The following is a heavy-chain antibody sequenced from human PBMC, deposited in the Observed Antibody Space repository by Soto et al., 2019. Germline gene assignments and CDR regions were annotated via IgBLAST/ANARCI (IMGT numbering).Heavy chain of an antibody. CDR1: GFTFSSYA. Sequence: QVQLVESGGGVVQPGRSLRLSCAASGFTFSSYAMHWVRQAPGKGLEWVAVISYDGSNKYYADSVKGRFTISRDNSKNTVYLQMNSLRAEDTAVYYCARTFYDYVWGSYRYTGGAFDIWGQGTMVTVSS. D-gene: IGHD3-16*02. CDR2: ISYDGSNK. J-gene: IGHJ3*02. CDR3: ARTFYDYVWGSYRYTGGAFDI. V-gene: IGHV3-30-3*01.